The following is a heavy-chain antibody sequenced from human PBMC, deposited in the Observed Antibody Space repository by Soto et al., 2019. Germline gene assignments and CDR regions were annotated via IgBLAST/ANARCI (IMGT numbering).Heavy chain of an antibody. J-gene: IGHJ6*02. CDR3: ARDENSSGWYFYYYYYYGMDV. Sequence: GASVKVSCKASGYTFTSYGISWVRQAPGQGLEWMGWISAYNGNTNYAQKLQGRVTMTTDTSTSTAYMELRSLRSDDTAVYYCARDENSSGWYFYYYYYYGMDVWGQGTTVTVSS. CDR1: GYTFTSYG. V-gene: IGHV1-18*01. D-gene: IGHD6-19*01. CDR2: ISAYNGNT.